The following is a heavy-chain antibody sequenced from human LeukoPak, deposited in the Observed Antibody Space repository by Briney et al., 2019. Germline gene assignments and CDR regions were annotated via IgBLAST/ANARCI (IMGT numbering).Heavy chain of an antibody. CDR2: IKSVVDGGTR. V-gene: IGHV3-15*01. D-gene: IGHD6-25*01. CDR3: TTAPAAVDY. CDR1: GFTFRNAW. Sequence: GGSLRLSCATSGFTFRNAWMSWVCQALEKGLEWLGRIKSVVDGGTRDYAAPVKDRFTISRDDSKNTLYLQMNSLKTDDTAVYYCTTAPAAVDYWGQGTLVTVSS. J-gene: IGHJ4*02.